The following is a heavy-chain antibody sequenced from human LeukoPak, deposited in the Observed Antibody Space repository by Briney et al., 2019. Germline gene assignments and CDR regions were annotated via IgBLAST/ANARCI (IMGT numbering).Heavy chain of an antibody. J-gene: IGHJ3*02. D-gene: IGHD4-17*01. CDR2: ISAYNGNT. CDR1: GYTFTSYG. Sequence: ASVKVSCKASGYTFTSYGISWVRQAPGQGLEWMGWISAYNGNTNYAQKLQGRVTMTTDTSTSTAYMELRSLRSDDTAVYYCARAPTVTTFLGAFDIWGQGTMVTVSS. V-gene: IGHV1-18*01. CDR3: ARAPTVTTFLGAFDI.